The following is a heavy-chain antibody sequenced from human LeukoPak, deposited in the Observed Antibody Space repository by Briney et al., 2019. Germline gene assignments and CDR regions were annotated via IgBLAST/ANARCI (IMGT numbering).Heavy chain of an antibody. J-gene: IGHJ4*02. V-gene: IGHV1-18*04. CDR3: ARDPALGVAATRY. D-gene: IGHD2-15*01. CDR1: GYTFTSYY. Sequence: ASVKVSCKASGYTFTSYYMHWVRQAPGQGLEWMGWISAYNGNTNYAQKLQGRVTMTTDTSTSTAYMELRSLRSDDTAVYYYARDPALGVAATRYWGQGTLVTVSS. CDR2: ISAYNGNT.